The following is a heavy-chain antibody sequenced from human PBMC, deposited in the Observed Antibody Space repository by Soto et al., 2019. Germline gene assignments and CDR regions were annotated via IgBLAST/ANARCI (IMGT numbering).Heavy chain of an antibody. CDR3: ARYEYCSSTSCYPFDY. Sequence: SETLSLTCAVYGGSFSGYYLSWIRQPPGKGLEWIGEINHSGSTNYNPSLKSRVTISVDTSKNQFSLKLSSVTAADTAVYYCARYEYCSSTSCYPFDYWGQGTLVTVSS. CDR2: INHSGST. J-gene: IGHJ4*02. CDR1: GGSFSGYY. D-gene: IGHD2-2*01. V-gene: IGHV4-34*01.